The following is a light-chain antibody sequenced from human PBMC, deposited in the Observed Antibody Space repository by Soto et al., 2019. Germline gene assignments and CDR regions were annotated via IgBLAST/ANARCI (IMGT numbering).Light chain of an antibody. CDR3: AAWDDSLNGSV. CDR2: YDN. Sequence: QCLLTQPPSVSEAPRQRVTISCSGSISNIGNNAVNWYQQLPGKAPKLLMFYDNLLPSGVSDRFSGSKSGTSASLAISGLQSEDEADYYCAAWDDSLNGSVFGTGTKVTVL. V-gene: IGLV1-36*01. CDR1: ISNIGNNA. J-gene: IGLJ1*01.